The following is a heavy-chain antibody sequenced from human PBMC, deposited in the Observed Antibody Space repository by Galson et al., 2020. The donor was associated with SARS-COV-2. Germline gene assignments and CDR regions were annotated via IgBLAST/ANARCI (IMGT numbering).Heavy chain of an antibody. CDR3: AREFRVGATSSTYFDS. V-gene: IGHV1-69*10. J-gene: IGHJ4*02. D-gene: IGHD1-26*01. CDR1: GGTFSSSA. Sequence: SVKVSCKASGGTFSSSAISWVRQAPGQGLEWMGGIIPIVGLANYAQKFQDRVTITADKSTSTAYMELSSLRSGDTAVYYCAREFRVGATSSTYFDSWGQGTLVTVSS. CDR2: IIPIVGLA.